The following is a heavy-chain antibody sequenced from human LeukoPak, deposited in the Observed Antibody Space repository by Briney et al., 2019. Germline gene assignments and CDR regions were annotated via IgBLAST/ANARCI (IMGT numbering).Heavy chain of an antibody. V-gene: IGHV3-21*01. CDR1: GFTFSSYS. J-gene: IGHJ4*02. Sequence: PGGSLRLSCAASGFTFSSYSMTWVRQAPGKGLEWVSSISSSSSYIYYGDSVKGRFTISRDNAKNSLYLQMNSLRAEDTAVYYCARGGNWSYYLGYWGQGTLVTVSS. CDR2: ISSSSSYI. D-gene: IGHD1-26*01. CDR3: ARGGNWSYYLGY.